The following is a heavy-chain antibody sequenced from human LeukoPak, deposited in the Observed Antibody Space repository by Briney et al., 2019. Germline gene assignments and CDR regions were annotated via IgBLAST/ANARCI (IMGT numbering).Heavy chain of an antibody. CDR3: ARHKYSSGWPPEGAFDI. CDR2: IYTSGST. CDR1: GGSIISGSYY. J-gene: IGHJ3*02. V-gene: IGHV4-61*02. D-gene: IGHD6-19*01. Sequence: SETLSLTCTVSGGSIISGSYYWSWIRQPAGKGLEWIGRIYTSGSTNYNPSLKSRVTISVDTSKNQFSLKLSSVTAADTAVYYCARHKYSSGWPPEGAFDIWGQGTMVTVSS.